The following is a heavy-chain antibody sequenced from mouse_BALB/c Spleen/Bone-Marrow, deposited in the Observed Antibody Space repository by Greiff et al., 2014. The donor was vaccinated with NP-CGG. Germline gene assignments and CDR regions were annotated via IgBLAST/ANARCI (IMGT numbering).Heavy chain of an antibody. CDR1: GYTFTSYW. CDR3: AITYGATPYSDAMDY. D-gene: IGHD6-1*01. J-gene: IGHJ4*01. CDR2: IIPSNGRS. Sequence: VQLQQSGAELVKPGTSVKLSCKTSGYTFTSYWMQWVKQRPGQGLEWIGEIIPSNGRSNYNEKFKNKATLTVDKSSSTAYMHLSCLTSRDSTVYVCAITYGATPYSDAMDYWGQGTSVTVSS. V-gene: IGHV1S81*02.